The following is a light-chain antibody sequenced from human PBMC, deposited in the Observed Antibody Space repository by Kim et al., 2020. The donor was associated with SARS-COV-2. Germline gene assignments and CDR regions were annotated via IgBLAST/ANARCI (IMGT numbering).Light chain of an antibody. Sequence: DIQMTQSPSTLSASVGDRVTITCRASQSVSSWLAWYQQKPGKAPKLLFYKASTLEGGVPSRFRGRGSGTEFTLTINSLQPDDFATYSCQQYDSHPYTFGQGTKLEI. CDR1: QSVSSW. V-gene: IGKV1-5*03. CDR2: KAS. CDR3: QQYDSHPYT. J-gene: IGKJ2*01.